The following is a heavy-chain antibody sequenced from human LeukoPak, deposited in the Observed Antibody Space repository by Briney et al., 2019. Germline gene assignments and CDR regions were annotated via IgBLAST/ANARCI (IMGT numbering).Heavy chain of an antibody. CDR2: INPNSGGT. Sequence: ASVKVSCKASGGTFSSYAISWVRQAPGQGLEWMGRINPNSGGTNYAQKFQGRVTMTRDTSISTAYMELSRLRSDDTAVYYCARARWGSGSYQPIFDYWGQGTLVTVSS. V-gene: IGHV1-2*06. D-gene: IGHD1-26*01. CDR1: GGTFSSYA. CDR3: ARARWGSGSYQPIFDY. J-gene: IGHJ4*02.